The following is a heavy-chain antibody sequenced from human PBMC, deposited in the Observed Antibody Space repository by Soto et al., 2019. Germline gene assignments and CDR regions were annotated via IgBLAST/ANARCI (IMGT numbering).Heavy chain of an antibody. V-gene: IGHV1-18*01. CDR2: ISAYNGNT. J-gene: IGHJ4*02. Sequence: QVQLVQSGAEVKKPGASVKVSCKTSGYTFTNFGLSWVRQAPGQGLEWMGWISAYNGNTNYAQNFQGRVTMTTDTSTSTDYMELRSVRSDGSDVYYCERGGTRLDYWGQGTLVTVSS. D-gene: IGHD3-16*01. CDR3: ERGGTRLDY. CDR1: GYTFTNFG.